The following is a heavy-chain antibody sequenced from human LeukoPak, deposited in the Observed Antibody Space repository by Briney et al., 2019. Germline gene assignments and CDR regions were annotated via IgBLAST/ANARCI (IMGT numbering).Heavy chain of an antibody. CDR1: GFTSSDYW. D-gene: IGHD2-21*02. CDR2: IKQDGSEK. Sequence: GGSLRLSCAASGFTSSDYWMSWVRQAPGQGLEWVANIKQDGSEKHYVDSVEGRFTISRDNAKNSLYLQMNSLRAEYTAVYYCVRLLGGYFVWGQGTLVTVSS. V-gene: IGHV3-7*01. CDR3: VRLLGGYFV. J-gene: IGHJ4*02.